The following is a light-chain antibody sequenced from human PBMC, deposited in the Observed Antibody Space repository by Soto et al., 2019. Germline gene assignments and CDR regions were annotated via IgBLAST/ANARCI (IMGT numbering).Light chain of an antibody. CDR2: HAS. Sequence: DKQMSSSPCTVPASVGDRVTITCRASQSISNWLAWYQQKPGTAPKVLIYHASNLQSGVPSRFSGSGSGTEFALTISSLQPDDFATYYCQQYNSYSFGQGTKVDNK. CDR3: QQYNSYS. J-gene: IGKJ1*01. CDR1: QSISNW. V-gene: IGKV1-5*01.